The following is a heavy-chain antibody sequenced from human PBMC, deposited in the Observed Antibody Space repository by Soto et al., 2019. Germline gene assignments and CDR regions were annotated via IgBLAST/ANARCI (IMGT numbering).Heavy chain of an antibody. CDR2: IYYRGST. J-gene: IGHJ6*02. D-gene: IGHD3-22*01. CDR1: GGSIRSNY. V-gene: IGHV4-59*01. CDR3: ARDFDDSTGKYYYAMDV. Sequence: SEILSLTCSVSGGSIRSNYWSWIRQPPGKGLEWIGYIYYRGSTNYNPSLKSRVTISVDTSKTQFSLKLSSVTAADTAVYYCARDFDDSTGKYYYAMDVWGQGTTVTVSS.